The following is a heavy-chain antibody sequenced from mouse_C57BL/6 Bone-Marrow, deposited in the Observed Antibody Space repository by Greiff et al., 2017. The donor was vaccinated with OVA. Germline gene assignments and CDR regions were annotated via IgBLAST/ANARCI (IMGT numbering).Heavy chain of an antibody. CDR2: INPSTGGT. CDR1: GYSFTDYY. J-gene: IGHJ3*01. D-gene: IGHD2-4*01. Sequence: VQLQQSGPELVKPGASVKISCKASGYSFTDYYMNWVKQSPEKSLEWIGEINPSTGGTTYNQKFKAKATLTVDKSSSTAYMQLQSLTSEDSAVYYCARDDYDPFAYWGQGTLVTVSA. CDR3: ARDDYDPFAY. V-gene: IGHV1-42*01.